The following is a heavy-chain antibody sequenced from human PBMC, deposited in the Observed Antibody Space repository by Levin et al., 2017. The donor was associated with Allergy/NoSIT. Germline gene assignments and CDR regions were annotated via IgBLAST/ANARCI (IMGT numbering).Heavy chain of an antibody. CDR2: ITGSGAST. V-gene: IGHV3-23*01. J-gene: IGHJ4*02. CDR1: GFTVNSYA. D-gene: IGHD4-17*01. Sequence: QTGGSLRLSCAASGFTVNSYAMNWVRQAPGKGLEWVAAITGSGASTFYAQSVKGRFTISRDDSSNTLHLQMTSLRSDDTAVYYCAKDQRFTVTTTCDSWGQGVQVIVSS. CDR3: AKDQRFTVTTTCDS.